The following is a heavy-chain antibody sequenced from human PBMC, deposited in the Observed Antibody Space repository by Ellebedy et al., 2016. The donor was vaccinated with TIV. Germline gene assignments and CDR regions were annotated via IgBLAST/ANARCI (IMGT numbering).Heavy chain of an antibody. CDR2: IDWDDDK. CDR3: ARIRSVAGTDYYYYGMDV. V-gene: IGHV2-70*01. Sequence: SGPTLVKPTQTLTLTCTFSGFSLSTSGVGVGWIRQPPGKALEWLALIDWDDDKYYSTSLKTRLTISKDTSKNQVVLTMTNMDPVDTATYYCARIRSVAGTDYYYYGMDVWGQGTTVTVSS. D-gene: IGHD6-19*01. CDR1: GFSLSTSGVG. J-gene: IGHJ6*02.